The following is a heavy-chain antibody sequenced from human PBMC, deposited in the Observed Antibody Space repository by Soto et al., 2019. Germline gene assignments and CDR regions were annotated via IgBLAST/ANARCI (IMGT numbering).Heavy chain of an antibody. V-gene: IGHV4-4*07. CDR2: IYTSGST. D-gene: IGHD6-19*01. CDR1: GGSISSYY. Sequence: QVQLQESGPGLVKPSETLSLTCTVSGGSISSYYWSWIRQPAGKGLEWIGRIYTSGSTNYNPSLKSRVTMSVDTSKNQFSLTLSSVTAADTAVYYCARDREAVAGTEYGMDVWGQGTTVTVSS. J-gene: IGHJ6*02. CDR3: ARDREAVAGTEYGMDV.